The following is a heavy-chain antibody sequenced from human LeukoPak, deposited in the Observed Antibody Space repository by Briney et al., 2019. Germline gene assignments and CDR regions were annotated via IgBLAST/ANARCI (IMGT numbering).Heavy chain of an antibody. CDR2: ISGSAHKI. CDR3: AGRVTGYSSGYVY. Sequence: GGSLRLSCAASGFTFSSYWMNWARQAPEKGLDWVSVISGSAHKIRYADSVKGRFTISRDNSENTVYLQMNNLRAEDTALYYCAGRVTGYSSGYVYWGQGTLVTVSS. J-gene: IGHJ4*02. D-gene: IGHD5-18*01. CDR1: GFTFSSYW. V-gene: IGHV3-23*01.